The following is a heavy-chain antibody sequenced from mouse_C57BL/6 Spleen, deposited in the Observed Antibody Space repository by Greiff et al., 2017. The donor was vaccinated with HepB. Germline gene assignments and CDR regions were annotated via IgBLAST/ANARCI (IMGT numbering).Heavy chain of an antibody. D-gene: IGHD2-12*01. V-gene: IGHV1-82*01. CDR1: GYAFSSSW. CDR3: ARPPYYSNAMDY. Sequence: QVQLQQSGPELVKPGASVKISCKASGYAFSSSWMNWVKQRPGKGLEWIGRIYPGDGDTNYNGKFKGKATLTADKSSSTAYMQLCSLTSEDSAVYFCARPPYYSNAMDYWGQGTSVTVSS. CDR2: IYPGDGDT. J-gene: IGHJ4*01.